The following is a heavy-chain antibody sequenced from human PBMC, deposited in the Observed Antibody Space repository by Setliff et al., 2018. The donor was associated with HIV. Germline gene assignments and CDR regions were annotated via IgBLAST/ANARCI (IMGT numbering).Heavy chain of an antibody. CDR3: ARDRSNYGSGSSAYNWFDP. J-gene: IGHJ5*02. V-gene: IGHV4-4*07. CDR2: IFASGTT. D-gene: IGHD3-10*01. Sequence: PSETLSLTCTVSGGSISRYHWTWIRQPAGKRLEWIGRIFASGTTNYNPSLKSRVSMSIDTSKDQFSLNLNSVTAADTAVYFCARDRSNYGSGSSAYNWFDPWGLGTLVTVSS. CDR1: GGSISRYH.